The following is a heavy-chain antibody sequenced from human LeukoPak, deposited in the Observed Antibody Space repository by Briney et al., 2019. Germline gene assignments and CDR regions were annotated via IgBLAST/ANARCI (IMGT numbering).Heavy chain of an antibody. D-gene: IGHD1-26*01. CDR2: ISSNGGST. V-gene: IGHV3-64*01. CDR1: GFTFSSYW. CDR3: ARASGSYYDY. J-gene: IGHJ4*02. Sequence: GGSLRLSCAASGFTFSSYWMSWVRQAPGKGLEYVSAISSNGGSTYYANSVKGRFTISRDNSKNTLYLQMGSLRAEDMAVYYCARASGSYYDYWGQGTLVTVSS.